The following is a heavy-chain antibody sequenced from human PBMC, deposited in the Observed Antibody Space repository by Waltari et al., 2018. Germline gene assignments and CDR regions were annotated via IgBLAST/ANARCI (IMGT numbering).Heavy chain of an antibody. CDR2: IMTDGSEE. CDR1: GFQLGRYW. J-gene: IGHJ3*02. D-gene: IGHD3-22*01. CDR3: ARDQWFAFDI. Sequence: VQLVESGGSLVQPGGARRLSFPSVGFQLGRYWMSWVRQAPGKGPEWVANIMTDGSEEYYVDSVRGRFTISRDNAKNSLYLQMNSLRPEDTAVYYCARDQWFAFDIWGHGTMVTVSS. V-gene: IGHV3-7*01.